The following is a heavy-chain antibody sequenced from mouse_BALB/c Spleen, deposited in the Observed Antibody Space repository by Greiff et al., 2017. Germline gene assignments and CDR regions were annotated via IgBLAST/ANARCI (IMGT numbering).Heavy chain of an antibody. V-gene: IGHV5-6-5*01. CDR3: ARGGDGYYYFDY. CDR2: ISSGGST. J-gene: IGHJ2*01. CDR1: GFTFSSYA. Sequence: EVQVVESGGGLVKPGGSLKLSCAASGFTFSSYAMSWVRQTPEKRLEWVASISSGGSTYYPDSVKGRFTISRDNARNILYLQMSSLRSEDTAMYYCARGGDGYYYFDYWGQGTTLTVSS. D-gene: IGHD2-3*01.